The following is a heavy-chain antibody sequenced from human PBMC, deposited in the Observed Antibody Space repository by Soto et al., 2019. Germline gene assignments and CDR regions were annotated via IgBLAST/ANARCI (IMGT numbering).Heavy chain of an antibody. CDR1: GFTFDDYA. J-gene: IGHJ3*02. CDR2: ISWNSGSI. CDR3: AKDINDVYSSSTGAFDI. Sequence: GGSLRLSCAASGFTFDDYAMHWVRQAPGKGLEWVSGISWNSGSIGYADSVKGRFTISRDNAKNSLYLQMNSLRAEDTALYYCAKDINDVYSSSTGAFDIWGQGTMVTVSS. D-gene: IGHD6-6*01. V-gene: IGHV3-9*01.